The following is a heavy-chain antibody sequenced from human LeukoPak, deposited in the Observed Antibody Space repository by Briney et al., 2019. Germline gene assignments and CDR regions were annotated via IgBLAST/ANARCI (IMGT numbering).Heavy chain of an antibody. V-gene: IGHV4-30-4*01. CDR2: IYYSGST. D-gene: IGHD5-18*01. J-gene: IGHJ6*04. CDR1: GVSISSGDYY. CDR3: ARSEGYSSYYGMDV. Sequence: SETLSLTCTVSGVSISSGDYYWTWIRQPPGKGLEWIGYIYYSGSTYFNPSLKSRVTISVDTSKNQFSLKLSSVTAADTAVYYCARSEGYSSYYGMDVWGKGTTVTVSS.